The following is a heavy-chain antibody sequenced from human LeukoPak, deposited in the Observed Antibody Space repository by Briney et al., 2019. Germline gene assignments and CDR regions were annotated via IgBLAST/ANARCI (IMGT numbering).Heavy chain of an antibody. D-gene: IGHD5-24*01. CDR2: INHSGST. V-gene: IGHV4-34*01. CDR3: ASRQWLSYAFDI. Sequence: SETLSLTCAVYGGSFSGYYWSWIRQPPGKGLEWIGEINHSGSTNYNPSLKSRVTISVDTSKNQFSLKLSSVTAADTAVYYCASRQWLSYAFDIWGQGTMVTVSS. J-gene: IGHJ3*02. CDR1: GGSFSGYY.